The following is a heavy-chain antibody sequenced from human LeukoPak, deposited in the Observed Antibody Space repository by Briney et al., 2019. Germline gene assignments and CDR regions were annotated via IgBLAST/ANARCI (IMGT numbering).Heavy chain of an antibody. Sequence: SAGSRRLSCAASGFTVSSSYMSWVSQAPGKGLQWVSIILTDGITYYADSVKGRFTISRDISKNTLYLQMNSLRAEDTAVYYCARGLDFNLFDYWGQGTLVTVSS. CDR3: ARGLDFNLFDY. D-gene: IGHD6-6*01. CDR2: ILTDGIT. CDR1: GFTVSSSY. J-gene: IGHJ4*02. V-gene: IGHV3-53*01.